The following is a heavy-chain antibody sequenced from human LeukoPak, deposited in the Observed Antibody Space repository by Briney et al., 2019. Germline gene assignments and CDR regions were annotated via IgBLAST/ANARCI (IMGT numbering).Heavy chain of an antibody. CDR2: ISTVGDIT. CDR3: AKVKSSLKLVGA. CDR1: GFICRSSS. V-gene: IGHV3-23*01. J-gene: IGHJ5*02. Sequence: GGSLRLSCAASGFICRSSSMSWVRQAPGKGLEWVSSISTVGDITHYAESVQGRFTISRDNSRNTLYLQMSSLSVDDTAVYYCAKVKSSLKLVGAWGQGTLVTVSS. D-gene: IGHD5/OR15-5a*01.